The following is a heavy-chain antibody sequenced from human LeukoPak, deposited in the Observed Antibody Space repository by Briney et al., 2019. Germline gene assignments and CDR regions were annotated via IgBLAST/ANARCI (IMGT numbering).Heavy chain of an antibody. CDR2: ISWNSGSI. CDR3: SKDTRDILTGYYNTAFDY. Sequence: GGSLRLSCAASGFTFDDYTMHWVRQAPGKGLEWVSGISWNSGSIGYADSVKGRFTISRDNAKNSLYLQMNSLRAEDTALYYCSKDTRDILTGYYNTAFDYWGQGTLVTVSS. V-gene: IGHV3-9*01. D-gene: IGHD3-9*01. J-gene: IGHJ4*02. CDR1: GFTFDDYT.